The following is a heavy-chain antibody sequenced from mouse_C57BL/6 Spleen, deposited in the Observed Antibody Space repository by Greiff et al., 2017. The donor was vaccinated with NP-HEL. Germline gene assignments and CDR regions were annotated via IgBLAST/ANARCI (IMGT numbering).Heavy chain of an antibody. D-gene: IGHD1-1*01. CDR3: ARDYGSQYYYAMDY. CDR1: GFTFSDYG. Sequence: EVHLVESGGGLVKPGGSLKLSCAASGFTFSDYGMHWVRQAPEKGLEWVAYISSGSSTIYYADTVKGRFTISRDNAKTTLFLQMTSLRSEDTAMYYCARDYGSQYYYAMDYWGQGTSVTVSS. V-gene: IGHV5-17*01. J-gene: IGHJ4*01. CDR2: ISSGSSTI.